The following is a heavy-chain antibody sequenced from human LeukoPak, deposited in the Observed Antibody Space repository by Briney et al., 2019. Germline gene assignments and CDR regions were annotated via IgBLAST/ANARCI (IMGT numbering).Heavy chain of an antibody. CDR1: GDSISSYY. CDR2: IYYSGST. J-gene: IGHJ3*02. Sequence: SETLSLTCTVSGDSISSYYWSWIRQPPGKGLEWIGYIYYSGSTNYNPSLKSRVTISVDTSKNQFSLKLSSVTAADTAVYYCARDCSSTSCYRGNAFDIWGQGTMVTVSS. CDR3: ARDCSSTSCYRGNAFDI. V-gene: IGHV4-59*12. D-gene: IGHD2-2*02.